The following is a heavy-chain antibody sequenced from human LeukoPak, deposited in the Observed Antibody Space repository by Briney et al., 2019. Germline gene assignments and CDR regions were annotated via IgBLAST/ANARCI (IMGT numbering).Heavy chain of an antibody. V-gene: IGHV3-53*01. J-gene: IGHJ1*01. CDR2: IYSGGSI. D-gene: IGHD3-10*01. CDR3: ARGDSYYYGSGTFQH. Sequence: GGSLRLSCAASGFTVSNNYMKWVRQAPGKGLEWVLVIYSGGSIYYADSVKGRFTISRDNSKNTLYLQMNSLRADDTAVYYCARGDSYYYGSGTFQHWGQGTPVTVSS. CDR1: GFTVSNNY.